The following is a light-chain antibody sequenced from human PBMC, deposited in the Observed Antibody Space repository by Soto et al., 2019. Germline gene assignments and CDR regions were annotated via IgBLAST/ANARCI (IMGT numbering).Light chain of an antibody. CDR3: QQRSNWPPIT. CDR1: QSVSSY. Sequence: EIVLTQSPATLSLSPGERATLSCRASQSVSSYLAWYQQKPGQAPRLLIYDASNRATGIPARFSGSGSGTDFTLPISSLEPEDFAVYYCQQRSNWPPITFGQAKRLKIK. CDR2: DAS. J-gene: IGKJ5*01. V-gene: IGKV3-11*01.